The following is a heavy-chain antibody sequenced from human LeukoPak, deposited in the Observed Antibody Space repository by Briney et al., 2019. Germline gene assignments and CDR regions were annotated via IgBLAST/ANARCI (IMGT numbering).Heavy chain of an antibody. CDR2: ISSSSSYI. D-gene: IGHD3-9*01. J-gene: IGHJ6*03. CDR1: GFTFSSYS. V-gene: IGHV3-21*01. Sequence: GRSLRLSCAASGFTFSSYSINWVRQAPGKGLEWVSSISSSSSYIYYADSVRGRFTISRDNAKNSLYLQLNSLRAEDTAVYYCARGSDNYYYYQYMDVWGKGTTVTVSS. CDR3: ARGSDNYYYYQYMDV.